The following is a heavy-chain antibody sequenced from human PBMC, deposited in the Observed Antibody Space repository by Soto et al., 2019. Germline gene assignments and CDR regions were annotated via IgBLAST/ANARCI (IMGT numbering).Heavy chain of an antibody. CDR1: GGSISSYY. J-gene: IGHJ6*02. Sequence: QVQLQESGPGLVKPSETLSLSCTVSGGSISSYYWSWFRQSPGKRMEWIGYVHHSWGSSYNPSLQSRVAISLDTSKSQSSLKVTSVTATDTAVYYCAGQGFGPLHGLVDVWGQGTTVTVSS. CDR2: VHHSWGS. D-gene: IGHD3-10*01. CDR3: AGQGFGPLHGLVDV. V-gene: IGHV4-59*08.